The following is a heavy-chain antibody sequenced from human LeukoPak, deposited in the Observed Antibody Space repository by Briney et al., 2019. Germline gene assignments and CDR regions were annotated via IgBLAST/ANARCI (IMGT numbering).Heavy chain of an antibody. CDR3: ARDRSNVAATDGWFDP. CDR2: ISGSSSYI. D-gene: IGHD6-13*01. CDR1: GFKFSSYS. J-gene: IGHJ5*02. V-gene: IGHV3-21*01. Sequence: KPGGSLRLSCAASGFKFSSYSMNWVRQAPGKGLEWVSSISGSSSYIYYTDSVKGRFTISRDNAKNSLYLQMNSLRAEDTAVYYCARDRSNVAATDGWFDPWGQGTLVTVSS.